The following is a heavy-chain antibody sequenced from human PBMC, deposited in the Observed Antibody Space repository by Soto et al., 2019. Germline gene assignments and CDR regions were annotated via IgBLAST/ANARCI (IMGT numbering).Heavy chain of an antibody. D-gene: IGHD5-18*01. CDR3: ARATCGYRYCRCCFDY. J-gene: IGHJ4*02. CDR2: ISYDGSNK. V-gene: IGHV3-30-3*01. CDR1: GFTFSSYA. Sequence: PGGALRLSCAASGFTFSSYAMHWVRQAPGKGLEWVAVISYDGSNKYYADSVKGRFTISRDNSKNTLYLQMNSLRAEDTAVYYCARATCGYRYCRCCFDYWGEGTLVPFSS.